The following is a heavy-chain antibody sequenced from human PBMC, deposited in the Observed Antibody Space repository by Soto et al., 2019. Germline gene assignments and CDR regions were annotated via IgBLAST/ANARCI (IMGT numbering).Heavy chain of an antibody. CDR1: GGSFSGYY. J-gene: IGHJ6*02. CDR3: ARDRARWNGGVYYYGMDV. V-gene: IGHV4-34*01. D-gene: IGHD1-1*01. Sequence: SETLSLTCAVYGGSFSGYYWSWIRQPPGKGLEWIGEINHSGSTNYNPSLKSRVTISVDTSKNQFSLKLSSVTAADTAVYYCARDRARWNGGVYYYGMDVWGQGTRVTVSS. CDR2: INHSGST.